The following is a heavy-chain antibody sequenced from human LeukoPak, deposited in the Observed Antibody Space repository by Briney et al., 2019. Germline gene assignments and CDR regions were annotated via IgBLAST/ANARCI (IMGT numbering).Heavy chain of an antibody. CDR1: RGSISSYY. D-gene: IGHD2-15*01. Sequence: PETLSLTCALSRGSISSYYWSWIRKTQAKGQQRKRYIYYTGSTNYNPSLKRRVTISLDTSKNQFSLKLSSVTAADTAVYYCARQRGYWSGDFDIWGQGTMVTVSS. CDR3: ARQRGYWSGDFDI. CDR2: IYYTGST. V-gene: IGHV4-59*01. J-gene: IGHJ3*02.